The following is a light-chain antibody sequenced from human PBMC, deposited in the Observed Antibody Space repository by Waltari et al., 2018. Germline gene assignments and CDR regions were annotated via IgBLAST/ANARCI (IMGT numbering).Light chain of an antibody. CDR3: QQYNSYSWT. V-gene: IGKV1-5*01. Sequence: DIVMTQSPSTLSASVGDRVTITCRASQSISSWLAWYQQKPGKVPKLLIDDASSLESGVPSRFSGSGSGTEFTLTISSLQPDDFATYYCQQYNSYSWTFGQGTKVEIK. CDR1: QSISSW. J-gene: IGKJ1*01. CDR2: DAS.